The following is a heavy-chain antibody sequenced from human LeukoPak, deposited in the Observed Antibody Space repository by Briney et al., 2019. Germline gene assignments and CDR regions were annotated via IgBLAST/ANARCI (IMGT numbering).Heavy chain of an antibody. Sequence: GGSLRRSCAASGFTFSSFPMHWIRQAPGKGLEWVAVISHDGKVKYYADSVKGRFTISRDDSTNTLSLQMNSLRPEDTGIYYCARDLSRGAPDYFDNWGQGTLVTVSS. D-gene: IGHD3-10*01. J-gene: IGHJ4*02. V-gene: IGHV3-30*04. CDR1: GFTFSSFP. CDR2: ISHDGKVK. CDR3: ARDLSRGAPDYFDN.